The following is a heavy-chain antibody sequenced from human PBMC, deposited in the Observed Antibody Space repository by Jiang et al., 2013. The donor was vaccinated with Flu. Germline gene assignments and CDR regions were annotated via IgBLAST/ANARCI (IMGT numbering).Heavy chain of an antibody. Sequence: GSGLVKPSETLSLTCAVSGYSISSGYYWGWIRQPPGKGLEWIGSIYHSGSTYYNPSLKSRVTISVDTSKNQFSLKLSSVTAADTAVYYCARDPYYDSNTIDYWGQGTLVTVSS. D-gene: IGHD3-22*01. CDR1: GYSISSGYY. V-gene: IGHV4-38-2*02. CDR3: ARDPYYDSNTIDY. CDR2: IYHSGST. J-gene: IGHJ4*02.